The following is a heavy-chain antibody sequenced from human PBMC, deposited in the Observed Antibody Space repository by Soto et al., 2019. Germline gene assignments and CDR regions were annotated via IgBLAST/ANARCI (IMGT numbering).Heavy chain of an antibody. CDR1: GLTFSSHY. V-gene: IGHV3-66*04. J-gene: IGHJ4*02. CDR2: IYSDGRT. CDR3: AGQLDYGEGFFDY. D-gene: IGHD4-17*01. Sequence: HPGGSLRLSCAASGLTFSSHYMNWVRQAPGKGLEWVSVIYSDGRTFYADSVKGRFTISRDGSKNTLSLQMNSLGAEDTAVYYCAGQLDYGEGFFDYWGQGTLVTVSS.